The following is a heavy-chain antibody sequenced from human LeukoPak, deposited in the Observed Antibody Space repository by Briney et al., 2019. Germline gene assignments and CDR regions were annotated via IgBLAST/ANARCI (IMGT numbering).Heavy chain of an antibody. CDR1: GDSISRSSDY. J-gene: IGHJ4*02. CDR3: ARDASGRLVLRFLEWLSGGLYYLGY. CDR2: VYYIGST. D-gene: IGHD3-3*01. Sequence: SETLSLTCTVSGDSISRSSDYWGWIRQPPGKGPEWIGSVYYIGSTFYNPSLKSRVTISVDTSKNQFSLKLSSVTAADTAVYYCARDASGRLVLRFLEWLSGGLYYLGYWGQGTLVTVSS. V-gene: IGHV4-39*07.